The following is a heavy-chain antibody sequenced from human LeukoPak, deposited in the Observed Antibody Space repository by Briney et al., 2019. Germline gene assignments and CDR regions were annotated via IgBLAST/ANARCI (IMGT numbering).Heavy chain of an antibody. CDR2: IDAGDSAT. J-gene: IGHJ4*02. CDR1: GYSFTNYW. CDR3: ARGGPNYVLDY. V-gene: IGHV5-51*01. Sequence: GESRQISCKGSGYSFTNYWIGWLRQLPGKGLEWMGVIDAGDSATRCSPSVQGQVTMSTDKSISTAYLQWSSLKASDTAMYFCARGGPNYVLDYWGQGTLVTVSS. D-gene: IGHD3-10*02.